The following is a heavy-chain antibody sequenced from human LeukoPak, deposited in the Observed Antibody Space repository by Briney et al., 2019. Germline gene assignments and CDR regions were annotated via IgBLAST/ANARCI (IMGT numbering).Heavy chain of an antibody. CDR3: ARSGVVTAIRYVGLPEIHFDY. D-gene: IGHD2-21*02. V-gene: IGHV3-23*01. CDR1: GFTFSSYA. J-gene: IGHJ4*02. CDR2: ISGSGGST. Sequence: PGGSLRLSCAASGFTFSSYAMSWVRQAPGKGLEWDSAISGSGGSTYYADSVKGRFTISRDNSKNTLYLQMNSLRAEDTAVYYCARSGVVTAIRYVGLPEIHFDYWGQGTLVTVSS.